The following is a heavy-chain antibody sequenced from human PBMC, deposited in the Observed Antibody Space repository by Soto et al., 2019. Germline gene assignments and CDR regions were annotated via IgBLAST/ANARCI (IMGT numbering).Heavy chain of an antibody. CDR1: GGTFSSYA. CDR2: IIPILGTA. V-gene: IGHV1-69*01. D-gene: IGHD3-10*01. CDR3: ARDRYGSGSNWFDP. J-gene: IGHJ5*02. Sequence: QVQLVQSGAEVKKPGSSVKVSCKASGGTFSSYAISWVRQAPGQGLEWMGGIIPILGTANYAKKFQGRVTITADESTSTDYMELSSLRSEDTAVYYCARDRYGSGSNWFDPWGQGTLVTVSS.